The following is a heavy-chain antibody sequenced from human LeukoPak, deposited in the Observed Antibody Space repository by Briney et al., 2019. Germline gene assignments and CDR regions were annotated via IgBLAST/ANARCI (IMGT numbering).Heavy chain of an antibody. J-gene: IGHJ6*01. CDR3: ATSVLSNPSGMDV. D-gene: IGHD2-2*01. CDR1: GYSLSSVC. CDR2: ISSTSSTI. Sequence: GGSLRLSCAPPGYSLSSVCTSCVCQAPGKGLEWVSYISSTSSTIYYADSVKGRFTISRDNAKNSLYLQMNSLRAEDTAVYYCATSVLSNPSGMDVGWQGTTVTVSS. V-gene: IGHV3-48*01.